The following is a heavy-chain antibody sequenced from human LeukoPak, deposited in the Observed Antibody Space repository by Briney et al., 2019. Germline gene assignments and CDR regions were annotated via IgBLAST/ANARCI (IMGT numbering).Heavy chain of an antibody. V-gene: IGHV4-34*01. Sequence: SETLSLTCAVYGGSFSGYYWSWIRQPPGKGLEWIGEINHSGSTNYNPSLKSRVTISVDTSNHQFSLKLNSVTAADTAVYYCARLPDVDFDYWGQGTLVTVSS. CDR3: ARLPDVDFDY. CDR1: GGSFSGYY. J-gene: IGHJ4*02. CDR2: INHSGST.